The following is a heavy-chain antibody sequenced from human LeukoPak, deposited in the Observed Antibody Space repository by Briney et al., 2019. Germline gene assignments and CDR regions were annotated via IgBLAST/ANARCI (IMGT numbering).Heavy chain of an antibody. J-gene: IGHJ6*02. CDR3: AKGLLGYYYYGMDV. CDR2: ISASGGST. CDR1: GFSFSSYA. V-gene: IGHV3-23*01. Sequence: GGSLRLSCVASGFSFSSYAMTWVRQAPGKGLEWVSGISASGGSTYYADSVKGRFTISRDNSKNTLYLQVNSLRAEDTAVYYCAKGLLGYYYYGMDVWGQGTTVTVSS. D-gene: IGHD2-15*01.